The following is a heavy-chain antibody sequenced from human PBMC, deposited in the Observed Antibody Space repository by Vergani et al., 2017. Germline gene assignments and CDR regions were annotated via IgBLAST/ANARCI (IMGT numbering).Heavy chain of an antibody. J-gene: IGHJ4*02. V-gene: IGHV1-2*04. Sequence: QVQLVQSGAEVKKPGASVKVSCKASGYTFTGYYMHWVRQAPGQGLEWMGWINPNSGGTNYAQKFQGWVTMTRDTSISTAYMELSRLRSDDTAVYYCARGSARDYYGSGSYYHWGQGTLVTVSS. D-gene: IGHD3-10*01. CDR2: INPNSGGT. CDR1: GYTFTGYY. CDR3: ARGSARDYYGSGSYYH.